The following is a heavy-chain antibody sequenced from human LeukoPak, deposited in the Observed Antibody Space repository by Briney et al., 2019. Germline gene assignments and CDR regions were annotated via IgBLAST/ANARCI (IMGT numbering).Heavy chain of an antibody. Sequence: SETLSLTCTVSGYSISSGYYWGWIRQPPGKGLEWIGSIYHSGSTYYNPSLKSRVTISVDTSKNQFSLKLSSVTAADTAVYYCARAVECSGGSCYSNWGQGILVTVSS. J-gene: IGHJ4*02. D-gene: IGHD2-15*01. CDR3: ARAVECSGGSCYSN. CDR1: GYSISSGYY. CDR2: IYHSGST. V-gene: IGHV4-38-2*02.